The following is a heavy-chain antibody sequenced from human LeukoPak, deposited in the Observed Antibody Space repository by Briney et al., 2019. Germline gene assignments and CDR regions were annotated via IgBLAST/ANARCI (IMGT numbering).Heavy chain of an antibody. CDR2: VYYSGRT. J-gene: IGHJ3*02. CDR3: ARHMSVSYDAFDI. CDR1: GGSTTGYY. V-gene: IGHV4-59*08. Sequence: NPSETQSLTCTVSGGSTTGYYWTWIRQPPGKGLEWIGYVYYSGRTSYNASLKSRVTTSVDTSKNQFFLKLSSVTAADTAVYYCARHMSVSYDAFDIWGQGTMVTVSS. D-gene: IGHD5/OR15-5a*01.